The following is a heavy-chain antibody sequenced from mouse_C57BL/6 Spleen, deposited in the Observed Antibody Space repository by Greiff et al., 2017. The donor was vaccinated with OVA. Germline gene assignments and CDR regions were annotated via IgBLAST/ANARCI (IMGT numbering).Heavy chain of an antibody. CDR1: GYSFTGYY. Sequence: VQLQQSGPELVKPGASVKISCKASGYSFTGYYMNWVKQSPEKSLEWIGETNPSTGGTTYNQKFKAKATLTVDKSSSTAYMQLKSLTSEDSAVYYCARGSGYVDYWGQGTTLTVSS. CDR2: TNPSTGGT. CDR3: ARGSGYVDY. D-gene: IGHD3-2*02. J-gene: IGHJ2*01. V-gene: IGHV1-42*01.